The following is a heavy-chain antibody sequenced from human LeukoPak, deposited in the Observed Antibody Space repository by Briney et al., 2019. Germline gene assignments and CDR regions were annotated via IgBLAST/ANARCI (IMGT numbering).Heavy chain of an antibody. V-gene: IGHV1-18*01. CDR3: ARVYGSGSFDAFDI. CDR1: GYTFTSYG. Sequence: ASVKVSCKASGYTFTSYGISWVRQAPGQGLEWMGWISACNGNTNYAQKLQGRVTMTTDTSTSTAYMELRSLRSDDTAVYYCARVYGSGSFDAFDIWGQGTMVTVSS. D-gene: IGHD3-10*01. J-gene: IGHJ3*02. CDR2: ISACNGNT.